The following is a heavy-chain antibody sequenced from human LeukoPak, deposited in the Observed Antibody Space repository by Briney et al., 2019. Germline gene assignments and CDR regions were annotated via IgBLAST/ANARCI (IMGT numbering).Heavy chain of an antibody. CDR2: IYYSGST. CDR1: GGSISSSSYY. CDR3: AGMGWLRSAQAFDI. D-gene: IGHD5-12*01. J-gene: IGHJ3*02. Sequence: PSETLSLTCTVSGGSISSSSYYWGWIRQPPGKGLEWIGSIYYSGSTYYNPSLKSRVTISVDTSKNQFSLKLSSVTAADTAVYYCAGMGWLRSAQAFDIWGQGTMVTVSS. V-gene: IGHV4-39*07.